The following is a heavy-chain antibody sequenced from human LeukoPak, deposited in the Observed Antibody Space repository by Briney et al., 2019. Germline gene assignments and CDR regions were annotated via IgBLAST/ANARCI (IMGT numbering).Heavy chain of an antibody. CDR3: ARSYGSGRLQAFDI. J-gene: IGHJ3*02. CDR2: ISSSGSTI. D-gene: IGHD3-10*01. V-gene: IGHV3-11*04. CDR1: GFTFSDYY. Sequence: GGSLRLSCAASGFTFSDYYMSWLRQAPGKGLEWVSYISSSGSTIYYADSVKGRFTISRDNAKNSLYLQMNSLRAEDTAVYYCARSYGSGRLQAFDIWGQGTMVTVSS.